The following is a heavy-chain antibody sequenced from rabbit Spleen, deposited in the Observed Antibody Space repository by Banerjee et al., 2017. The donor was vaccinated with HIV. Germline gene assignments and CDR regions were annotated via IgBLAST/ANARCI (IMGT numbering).Heavy chain of an antibody. CDR3: VRDQAGDADYGPYCLNL. CDR1: GFDFSSYG. CDR2: IGTAEGST. Sequence: LVESGGGLVQPGGSLKLSCKASGFDFSSYGISWVRQAPGKELEWIGIIGTAEGSTYSASWVNGRFTISSDNAQNTVFLQMTSLTAADTATYFCVRDQAGDADYGPYCLNLWDPGTLVTVS. V-gene: IGHV1S47*01. D-gene: IGHD2-1*01. J-gene: IGHJ4*01.